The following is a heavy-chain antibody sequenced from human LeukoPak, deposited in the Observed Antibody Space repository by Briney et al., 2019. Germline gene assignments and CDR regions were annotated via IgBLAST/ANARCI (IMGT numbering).Heavy chain of an antibody. CDR1: GFTSSSYA. CDR3: AKVYYYYDSSGYYYYFDY. CDR2: ISGSGGST. V-gene: IGHV3-23*01. J-gene: IGHJ4*02. D-gene: IGHD3-22*01. Sequence: GGSLRLSCAASGFTSSSYAMSWVRQAPGKGLEWVSAISGSGGSTYYADSVKGRFTISRDNSKNTLYLQMNSLRAEDTAVYYCAKVYYYYDSSGYYYYFDYWGQGTLVTVSS.